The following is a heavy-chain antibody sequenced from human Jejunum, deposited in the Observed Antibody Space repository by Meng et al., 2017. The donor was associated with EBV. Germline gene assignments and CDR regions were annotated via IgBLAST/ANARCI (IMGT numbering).Heavy chain of an antibody. J-gene: IGHJ4*02. CDR1: GDSITRGAYL. CDR3: ARGGPDFGDYVPFDY. D-gene: IGHD4-17*01. Sequence: QLQLQDAGSGLVKPSQTLSLTCPVSGDSITRGAYLWSWIRQPPGKGLEWIGNIYHIGSTYYNPSLKSRVTISVDRSKNQFSLKLTSVTAADTAVYYCARGGPDFGDYVPFDYWGQGTLVAVSS. V-gene: IGHV4-30-2*01. CDR2: IYHIGST.